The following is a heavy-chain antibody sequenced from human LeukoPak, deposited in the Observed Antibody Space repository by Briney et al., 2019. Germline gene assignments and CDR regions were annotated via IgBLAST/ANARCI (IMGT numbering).Heavy chain of an antibody. CDR1: VFQFRTQW. Sequence: PGEALRLSCAAPVFQFRTQWMTSVPRAPGRGLEWVANIQQDGSEKYNVDSEKGGLTLYRDSAKNSLYLQMNSLRAGDTAVYYCARAEWSNWYFDLWGRGTLVTVSS. V-gene: IGHV3-7*03. CDR2: IQQDGSEK. CDR3: ARAEWSNWYFDL. J-gene: IGHJ2*01. D-gene: IGHD3-3*01.